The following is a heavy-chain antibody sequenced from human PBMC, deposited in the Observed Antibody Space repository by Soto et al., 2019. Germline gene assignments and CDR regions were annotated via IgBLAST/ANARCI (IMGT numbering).Heavy chain of an antibody. CDR3: AKDWSAIAAAGEGTNFDY. V-gene: IGHV1-58*02. CDR2: IVVGSGNT. CDR1: GFTFTSSA. D-gene: IGHD6-13*01. Sequence: SVKVSCKASGFTFTSSAMQWVRQARGQRLEWIGWIVVGSGNTDYAQKFQERVTITRDMSTSTAYMELSSLRSEDTAVYYCAKDWSAIAAAGEGTNFDYWGQGTLVTVSS. J-gene: IGHJ4*02.